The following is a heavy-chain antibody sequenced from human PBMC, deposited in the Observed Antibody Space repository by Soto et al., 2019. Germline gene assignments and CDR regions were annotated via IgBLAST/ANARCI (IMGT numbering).Heavy chain of an antibody. CDR1: GITFSRNW. CDR3: ALLDTAMVLNKGL. J-gene: IGHJ4*02. CDR2: IKQDGSER. D-gene: IGHD5-18*01. Sequence: GGSLRLSCEASGITFSRNWMSWVRQAPGKGLEWVACIKQDGSERHYVDSVKGRFTISSDNAKNSLYLQMDSLRAEDTAVYYCALLDTAMVLNKGLWGRGTLVTVSS. V-gene: IGHV3-7*05.